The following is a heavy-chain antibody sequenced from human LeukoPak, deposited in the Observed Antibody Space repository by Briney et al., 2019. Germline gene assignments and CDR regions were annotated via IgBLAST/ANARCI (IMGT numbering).Heavy chain of an antibody. CDR1: GFTFSSHG. D-gene: IGHD3-22*01. J-gene: IGHJ4*02. Sequence: GRSLRFSCAASGFTFSSHGMHCVRQAPGKGLEWVAVISYDGSNKYYADSVKGRFTISRDNSKNTLYLQMNSLRAEDTAVYCAKAAVRSSGYYYFDCWGQGTLVTVSS. CDR3: AKAAVRSSGYYYFDC. V-gene: IGHV3-30*18. CDR2: ISYDGSNK.